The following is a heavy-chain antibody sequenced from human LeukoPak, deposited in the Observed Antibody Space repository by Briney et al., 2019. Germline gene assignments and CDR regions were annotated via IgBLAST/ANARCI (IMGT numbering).Heavy chain of an antibody. CDR2: ISGSGGST. J-gene: IGHJ4*02. Sequence: QPGGSLRLSCAASGLTFSSFAMSWVRQAPGKGLEWVSGISGSGGSTDYADSVKGRFTISRDNSKNTLYLQMNSLRAEDSAVYYCAKPRDSGGSWGYDYWGQGTLVTVSS. V-gene: IGHV3-23*01. CDR3: AKPRDSGGSWGYDY. D-gene: IGHD2-15*01. CDR1: GLTFSSFA.